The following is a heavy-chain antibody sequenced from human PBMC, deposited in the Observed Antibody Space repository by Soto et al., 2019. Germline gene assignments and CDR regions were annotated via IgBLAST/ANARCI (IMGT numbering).Heavy chain of an antibody. CDR3: AKERLRYFDWLADFDY. J-gene: IGHJ4*02. D-gene: IGHD3-9*01. Sequence: GGSLRLSCAASGFTFSSYGMHWVRQAPGKGLEWVAVISYDGSNKYYADSVKGRFTISRDNSKNTLYLQMNSLRAEDTAVYYCAKERLRYFDWLADFDYWGQGTLVTVSS. CDR1: GFTFSSYG. V-gene: IGHV3-30*18. CDR2: ISYDGSNK.